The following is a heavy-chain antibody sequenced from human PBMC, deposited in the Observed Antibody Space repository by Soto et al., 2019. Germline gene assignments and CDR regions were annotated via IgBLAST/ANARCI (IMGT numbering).Heavy chain of an antibody. Sequence: PGGSLRLSCAASGFTFSSYAMSWVRQAPGKGLEWVSAISGSGGSTYYADSVKGRFTISRDNSKNTLYLQMNSLRAEGTAVYYCATPRAPWSGYSFWGQGTLVTVSS. D-gene: IGHD3-3*01. CDR3: ATPRAPWSGYSF. CDR1: GFTFSSYA. V-gene: IGHV3-23*01. CDR2: ISGSGGST. J-gene: IGHJ4*02.